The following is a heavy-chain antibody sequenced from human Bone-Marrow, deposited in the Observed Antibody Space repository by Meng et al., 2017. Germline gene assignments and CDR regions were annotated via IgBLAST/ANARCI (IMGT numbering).Heavy chain of an antibody. Sequence: GESLKISCAASGFTFSSYAMHWVRQAPGKGLEWVAVISYDGSNKYYADSVKGRFTISRDNSKNTLYLQMNSLRAEDTAVYYCASESSGSYFDYWGQGTLVTVSS. CDR3: ASESSGSYFDY. V-gene: IGHV3-30*01. CDR2: ISYDGSNK. D-gene: IGHD3-10*01. CDR1: GFTFSSYA. J-gene: IGHJ4*02.